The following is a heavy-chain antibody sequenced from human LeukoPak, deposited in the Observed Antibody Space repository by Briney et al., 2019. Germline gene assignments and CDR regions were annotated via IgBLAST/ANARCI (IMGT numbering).Heavy chain of an antibody. CDR1: GGSISSGGYC. J-gene: IGHJ4*02. CDR2: IYHSGST. Sequence: SQTLSLTCTVSGGSISSGGYCWSWIRQPPGKGLEWIGYIYHSGSTYYNPSLKNRVTISVDRSKNQFSLKLSSVTAADTAVYYCARHIVVVPAAIGVFDYWGQGTLVTVSS. V-gene: IGHV4-30-2*01. D-gene: IGHD2-2*01. CDR3: ARHIVVVPAAIGVFDY.